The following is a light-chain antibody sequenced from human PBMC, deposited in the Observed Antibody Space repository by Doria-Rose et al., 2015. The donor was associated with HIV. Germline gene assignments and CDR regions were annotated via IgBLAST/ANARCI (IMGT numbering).Light chain of an antibody. Sequence: DIRVTQSPESLGMSLGESATLNCKSNQSLLYTSKNYLAWYQQKPGRPPKLLIYWASTRQSEVPARFSGSGSGTDFTLTISSLEAEDVAVYYCQQYYDTPSFGPGTTVDIK. V-gene: IGKV4-1*01. CDR2: WAS. CDR1: QSLLYTSKNY. J-gene: IGKJ3*01. CDR3: QQYYDTPS.